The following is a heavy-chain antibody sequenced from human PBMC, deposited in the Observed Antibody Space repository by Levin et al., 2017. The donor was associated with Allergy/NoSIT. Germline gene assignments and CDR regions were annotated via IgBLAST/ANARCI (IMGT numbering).Heavy chain of an antibody. CDR2: INPNSGGT. D-gene: IGHD3-10*01. CDR3: ARAFFWGSGSYYNVESFNYGMDV. J-gene: IGHJ6*02. CDR1: GYTFTGYY. Sequence: GASVKVSCKASGYTFTGYYMHWVRQAPGQGLEWMGWINPNSGGTNYAQKFQGRVTMTRDTSISTAYMELSRLRSDDTAVYYCARAFFWGSGSYYNVESFNYGMDVWGQGTTVTVSS. V-gene: IGHV1-2*02.